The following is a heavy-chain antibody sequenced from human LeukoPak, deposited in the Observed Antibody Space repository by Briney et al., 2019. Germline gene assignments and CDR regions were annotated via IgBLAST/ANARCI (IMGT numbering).Heavy chain of an antibody. J-gene: IGHJ5*02. Sequence: PSETLSLTCTVSGASISSYYWSWIRQPAGRGLEWIGRVYASGTTNYNPSLKSRVTMSVDTSKNQFSLKLSSVTAADTAVYYCARDLGYYDSSGRHNWFDPWGQGTLVTVSS. V-gene: IGHV4-4*07. CDR1: GASISSYY. D-gene: IGHD3-22*01. CDR2: VYASGTT. CDR3: ARDLGYYDSSGRHNWFDP.